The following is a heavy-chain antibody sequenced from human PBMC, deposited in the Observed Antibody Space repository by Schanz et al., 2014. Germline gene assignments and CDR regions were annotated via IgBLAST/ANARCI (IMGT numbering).Heavy chain of an antibody. CDR2: IIPSLGLA. D-gene: IGHD6-13*01. CDR3: ARSGSSNWYFFDY. CDR1: GGTFSSYT. Sequence: QVQVVQSGAEVKKPGASVKVSCKLSGGTFSSYTISWMRQAPGQGLEWMGRIIPSLGLAKYEQKFQGRVTITRDTLASTAYMEVSSLRSEDTAVYYCARSGSSNWYFFDYWGQGTLVTVSS. V-gene: IGHV1-69*02. J-gene: IGHJ4*02.